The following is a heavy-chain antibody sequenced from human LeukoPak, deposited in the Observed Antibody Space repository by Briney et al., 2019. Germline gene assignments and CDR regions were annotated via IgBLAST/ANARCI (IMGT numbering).Heavy chain of an antibody. J-gene: IGHJ6*02. V-gene: IGHV3-21*01. CDR2: ISSSSYI. Sequence: KAGGSLRLSCAASGFTFSSNSMNWVGQAPGKGLDWVSAISSSSYIHYADSVKGRFTISRDNAKNSLYLQMNSLRADDTAVYYCARDSSGWYHGMDVWGQGTTVTVSS. D-gene: IGHD6-19*01. CDR3: ARDSSGWYHGMDV. CDR1: GFTFSSNS.